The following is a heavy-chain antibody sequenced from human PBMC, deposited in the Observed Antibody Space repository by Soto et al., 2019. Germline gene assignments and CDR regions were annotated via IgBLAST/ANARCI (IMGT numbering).Heavy chain of an antibody. CDR1: GFTFSNSA. Sequence: EVQLLESGGGLVQPGGSLRLSCVASGFTFSNSAMSWVRQAPGKGLEWVSSISNSGGSTYYADSVKGRFAISRDNSKNTLHLQMNSLRAEDTAVYYCANHKWTTHAGSVYEVSPDWGQGTLVTVSS. J-gene: IGHJ4*02. CDR3: ANHKWTTHAGSVYEVSPD. V-gene: IGHV3-23*01. D-gene: IGHD2-8*01. CDR2: ISNSGGST.